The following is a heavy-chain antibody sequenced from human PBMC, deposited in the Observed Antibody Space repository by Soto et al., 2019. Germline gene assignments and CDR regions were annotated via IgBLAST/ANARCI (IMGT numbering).Heavy chain of an antibody. Sequence: GSLRLSCAASGFTFSSYGMHWVRQAPGKGLEWVAVISYDGSNKYYADSVKGRFTISRDNSKNTLYLQMNSLRAEDTAVYYCAKDGKFSWAGPTPAYWGQGTLVTVSS. CDR3: AKDGKFSWAGPTPAY. V-gene: IGHV3-30*18. D-gene: IGHD1-1*01. J-gene: IGHJ4*02. CDR2: ISYDGSNK. CDR1: GFTFSSYG.